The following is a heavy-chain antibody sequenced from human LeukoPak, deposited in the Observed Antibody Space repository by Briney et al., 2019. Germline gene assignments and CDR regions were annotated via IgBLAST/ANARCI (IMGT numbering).Heavy chain of an antibody. CDR3: AKDLMFITMELDY. Sequence: GGSLRLSCAASGFTFSSYGMHWVRQAPGKGLEWVAFIRYDGSNKYYADSEKGRFTISRDNSKNTLYLQMNSLRAEDTAVYYCAKDLMFITMELDYWGQGTLVTVSS. V-gene: IGHV3-30*02. J-gene: IGHJ4*02. CDR2: IRYDGSNK. D-gene: IGHD3-10*01. CDR1: GFTFSSYG.